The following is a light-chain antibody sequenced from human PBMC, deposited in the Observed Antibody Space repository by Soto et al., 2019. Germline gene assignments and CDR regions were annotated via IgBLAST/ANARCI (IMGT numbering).Light chain of an antibody. J-gene: IGKJ1*01. CDR2: WAS. CDR3: QHHCSTRQS. CDR1: QSVLYSSNNNNY. V-gene: IGKV4-1*01. Sequence: DIVMTQSPDSLAVSLGERATINCKSSQSVLYSSNNNNYLAWYQQKPGQSPKLLIYWASTRESGVPDRFSGSGSETDFTLTISSLQADDVAVYYCQHHCSTRQSFGQGTRVEI.